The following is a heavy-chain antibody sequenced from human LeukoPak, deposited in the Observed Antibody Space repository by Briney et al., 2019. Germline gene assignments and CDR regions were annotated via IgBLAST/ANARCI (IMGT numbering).Heavy chain of an antibody. CDR3: ARVGYCSSTSCQPDFDY. J-gene: IGHJ4*02. V-gene: IGHV3-7*01. D-gene: IGHD2-2*01. CDR2: IKQDGSDK. Sequence: GESLRLSCVVSGITFSNYWMSWVRQTPGKGLEWVATIKQDGSDKYYVDSVKGRFTISRDNAKNSLYLQMNSLRAEDTAVYYCARVGYCSSTSCQPDFDYWGQGTLVTVSS. CDR1: GITFSNYW.